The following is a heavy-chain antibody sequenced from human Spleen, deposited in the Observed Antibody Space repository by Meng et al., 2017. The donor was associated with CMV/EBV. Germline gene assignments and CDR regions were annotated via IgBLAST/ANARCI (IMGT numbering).Heavy chain of an antibody. D-gene: IGHD2-2*01. V-gene: IGHV4-31*03. CDR2: IYYSGST. J-gene: IGHJ4*02. CDR3: ASSPLKYCSSTSCYHPFDY. Sequence: SETLSLTCTVSGGSISSGGYYWSWIRQHPGKGLEWIGYIYYSGSTYYNPSLKSRVTISVDTSKNQFSLKLSSVTAADTAVYYCASSPLKYCSSTSCYHPFDYWGQGTLVTVSS. CDR1: GGSISSGGYY.